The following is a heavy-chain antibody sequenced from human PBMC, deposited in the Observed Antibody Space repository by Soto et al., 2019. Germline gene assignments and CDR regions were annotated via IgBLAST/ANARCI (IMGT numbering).Heavy chain of an antibody. Sequence: QVQLQQWGAGLLKPSETLSLTCAVYGGSFSGYYWSWIRQPPGKGLEWMGEINHSGCTNYNPYLKSRVTISVDTSKNQFSLKLSSVTAADTAVYYCARYSSSSLFFDYWGQGTLVTVSS. D-gene: IGHD6-6*01. J-gene: IGHJ4*02. V-gene: IGHV4-34*01. CDR2: INHSGCT. CDR3: ARYSSSSLFFDY. CDR1: GGSFSGYY.